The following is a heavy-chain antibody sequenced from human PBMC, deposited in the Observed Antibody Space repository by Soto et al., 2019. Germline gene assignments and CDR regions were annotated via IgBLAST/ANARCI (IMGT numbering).Heavy chain of an antibody. CDR2: IYYSGST. V-gene: IGHV4-39*01. Sequence: SETLSLTCTVSGGSISSSSYYWGWIRQPPGKGLEWIGSIYYSGSTYYNPSLKSRVTISVDTSKNQFSLKLSSVTAADTAVYYCASLLGYCSSTSCYPFDYWGQGTLVTVS. CDR3: ASLLGYCSSTSCYPFDY. D-gene: IGHD2-2*01. CDR1: GGSISSSSYY. J-gene: IGHJ4*02.